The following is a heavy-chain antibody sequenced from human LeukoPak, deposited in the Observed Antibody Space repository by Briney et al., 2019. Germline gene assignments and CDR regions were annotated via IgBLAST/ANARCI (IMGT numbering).Heavy chain of an antibody. Sequence: SETLSLTCTVSGGSISSYYWSWIRQPPGKGLEWIGYIYYSGSTNYNPSLKSRVTISVDTSKNQFSLKLSSVTAADTAVYYCARYLKGFSSGYSFDYWGQGTLVTVSS. CDR1: GGSISSYY. CDR3: ARYLKGFSSGYSFDY. V-gene: IGHV4-59*08. CDR2: IYYSGST. J-gene: IGHJ4*02. D-gene: IGHD3-3*01.